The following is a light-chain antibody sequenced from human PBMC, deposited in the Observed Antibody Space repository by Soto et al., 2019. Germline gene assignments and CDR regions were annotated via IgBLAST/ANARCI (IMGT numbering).Light chain of an antibody. CDR2: AAS. CDR1: QDIRSD. J-gene: IGKJ3*01. Sequence: DIQMTQSPSSLSASVGDRVTITCRASQDIRSDLGWFQQKPGKAPKRLMYAASTLESGVPSRFSGSRSGTEFTLTISSLQPEDFATSYCLQHNTYPFTFGPGTKVDIK. CDR3: LQHNTYPFT. V-gene: IGKV1-17*01.